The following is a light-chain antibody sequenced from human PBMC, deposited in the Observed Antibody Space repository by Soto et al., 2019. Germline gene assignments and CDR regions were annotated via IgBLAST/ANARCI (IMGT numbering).Light chain of an antibody. CDR3: RHYNYWPYT. CDR1: QTIDNT. CDR2: DAS. J-gene: IGKJ2*01. Sequence: EIVMTQSPATLSLSPGERATLSCRASQTIDNTLAWYQRKPGQAPRLLIYDASTRATGVPARFSGSGSGTDFTLTISSLQSEDFAVYYCRHYNYWPYTFGQGTKV. V-gene: IGKV3-15*01.